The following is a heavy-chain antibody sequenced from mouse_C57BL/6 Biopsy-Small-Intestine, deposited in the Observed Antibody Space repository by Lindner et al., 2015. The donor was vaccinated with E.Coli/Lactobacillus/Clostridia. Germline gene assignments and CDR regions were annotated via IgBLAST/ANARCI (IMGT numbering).Heavy chain of an antibody. Sequence: VQLQESGAELVKPGASVKLSCRASGYTFTEYTIHWVKQRSGQGLEWIGWFYPGSGSIKYNEKFKDKATLTADKSSNTVYMELSRLTSEDSVVYFCARHEEGIYYGNFYFDYWGQGTTLTVSS. J-gene: IGHJ2*01. CDR2: FYPGSGSI. V-gene: IGHV1-62-2*01. D-gene: IGHD2-1*01. CDR1: GYTFTEYT. CDR3: ARHEEGIYYGNFYFDY.